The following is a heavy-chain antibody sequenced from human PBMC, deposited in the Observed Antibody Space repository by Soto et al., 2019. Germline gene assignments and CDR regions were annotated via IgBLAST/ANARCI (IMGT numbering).Heavy chain of an antibody. D-gene: IGHD6-6*01. CDR1: GYTFTSYY. CDR3: ARLVAARPELSEDGMDV. Sequence: QVQLVQSGAEVKKPGASVKVSCKASGYTFTSYYMHWVRQAPGQGLEWMGIINPSGGSTSYAQKFQGRVTMTRDTSTSTVYMELSSLRSEDTAVYYCARLVAARPELSEDGMDVWGQGTTVTVSS. CDR2: INPSGGST. V-gene: IGHV1-46*01. J-gene: IGHJ6*02.